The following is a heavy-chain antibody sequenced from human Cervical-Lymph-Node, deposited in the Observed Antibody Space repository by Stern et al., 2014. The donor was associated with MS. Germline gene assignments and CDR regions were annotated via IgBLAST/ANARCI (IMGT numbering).Heavy chain of an antibody. V-gene: IGHV1-2*06. CDR1: GYTFSAYY. D-gene: IGHD4-17*01. CDR3: AREGRSTVTTAAAY. J-gene: IGHJ4*02. CDR2: ITGHTGYP. Sequence: VQLVESGTEVKKPGASVKVSCKASGYTFSAYYVHWVRQAPGQGLEWMGRITGHTGYPSFAQKFQGGVTMVRDPSLSPAYLELASLRSDDTAVYYCAREGRSTVTTAAAYWGQGTLVTVSS.